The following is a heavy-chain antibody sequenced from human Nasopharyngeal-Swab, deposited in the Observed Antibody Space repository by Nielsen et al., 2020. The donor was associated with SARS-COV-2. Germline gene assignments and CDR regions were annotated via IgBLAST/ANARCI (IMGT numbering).Heavy chain of an antibody. V-gene: IGHV6-1*01. Sequence: QTLSLTCAISGDSVSSSSAAWNWIRQSPSRGLEWLGRTYYRSKWYNDYAVSVESRITINPDTSKNQFSLHLNSVTPEDTAVYYCARARGAYGDYYYYYYTDVWGKGTTVTVSS. CDR1: GDSVSSSSAA. J-gene: IGHJ6*03. D-gene: IGHD4-17*01. CDR2: TYYRSKWYN. CDR3: ARARGAYGDYYYYYYTDV.